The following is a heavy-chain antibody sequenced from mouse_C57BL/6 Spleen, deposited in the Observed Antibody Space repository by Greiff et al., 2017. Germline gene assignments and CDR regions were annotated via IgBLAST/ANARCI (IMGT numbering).Heavy chain of an antibody. CDR3: ARVRGYSNFDY. D-gene: IGHD2-5*01. J-gene: IGHJ2*01. Sequence: ESGPGLVKPSQSLSLTCSVTGYSITSGYYWNWIRQFPGNKLEWMGYISYDGSNNYNPSLKNRISITRDTSKNQFFLKLNSVTTEDTATYYCARVRGYSNFDYWGQGTTLTVSS. CDR1: GYSITSGYY. CDR2: ISYDGSN. V-gene: IGHV3-6*01.